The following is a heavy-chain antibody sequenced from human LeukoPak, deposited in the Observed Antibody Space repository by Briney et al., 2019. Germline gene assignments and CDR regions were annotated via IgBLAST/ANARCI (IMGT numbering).Heavy chain of an antibody. Sequence: SETLSLTCIVSGGSISTSAYYWGWIRQPPGEGLQWIGSIYYSGNTYYNSSLKSRVTISVDTSTSQFSLRLSSVTAADTAVYYCARTINYYDSSGFGYWGQGTLVTVSS. V-gene: IGHV4-39*01. D-gene: IGHD3-22*01. CDR1: GGSISTSAYY. CDR2: IYYSGNT. J-gene: IGHJ4*02. CDR3: ARTINYYDSSGFGY.